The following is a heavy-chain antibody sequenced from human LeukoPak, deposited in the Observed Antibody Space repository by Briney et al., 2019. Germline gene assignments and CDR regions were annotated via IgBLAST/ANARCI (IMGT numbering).Heavy chain of an antibody. Sequence: SETLSLTCTVSGGSISSSSYYWGWIRQPPGKGLEWIGSIYYSGSTYYNPSLKSRVTISVDTSKNQFSLKLSSVTAADTAVYYCARDWDVVPHYYYYYGMDVWGQGTTVTVSS. CDR3: ARDWDVVPHYYYYYGMDV. D-gene: IGHD3-10*01. CDR1: GGSISSSSYY. V-gene: IGHV4-39*07. J-gene: IGHJ6*02. CDR2: IYYSGST.